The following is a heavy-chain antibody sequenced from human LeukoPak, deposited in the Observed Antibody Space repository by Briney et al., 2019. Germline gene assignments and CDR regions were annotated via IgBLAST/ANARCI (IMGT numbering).Heavy chain of an antibody. J-gene: IGHJ3*02. D-gene: IGHD5-24*01. CDR3: ARARDGYNDAYDI. CDR1: GYTFTSYH. Sequence: ASVKVSCKASGYTFTSYHMHWVRQAPGQGLEWMGIINPSGGTTNYAQKFRGRVTMTRDMSTSTAYMELRSLRSDDTAVYYCARARDGYNDAYDIWGQGTMVTVSS. V-gene: IGHV1-46*01. CDR2: INPSGGTT.